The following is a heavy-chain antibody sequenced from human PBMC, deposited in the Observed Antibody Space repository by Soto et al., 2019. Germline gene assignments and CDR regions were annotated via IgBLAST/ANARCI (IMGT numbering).Heavy chain of an antibody. J-gene: IGHJ5*02. CDR3: ARAHSYGYGGNWFDP. CDR2: IYYSGST. D-gene: IGHD5-18*01. V-gene: IGHV4-39*01. Sequence: QLQLQESGPGLVKPSETLSLTCTVSGGSISSSSYYWGWIRQPPGKGLEWIGSIYYSGSTYYNPSLKSRVTISVDTSKNQFSLKLSSVTAADTAVYYCARAHSYGYGGNWFDPWGQGTLVTVSS. CDR1: GGSISSSSYY.